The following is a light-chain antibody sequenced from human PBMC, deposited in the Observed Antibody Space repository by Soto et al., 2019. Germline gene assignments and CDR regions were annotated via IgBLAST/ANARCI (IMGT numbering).Light chain of an antibody. CDR2: DVG. CDR1: SSDIGAYSY. J-gene: IGLJ2*01. Sequence: QSALTQPASLSGSPGQSITISCTGTSSDIGAYSYVAWYQHHPGKAPKLIIYDVGNRPSGVSDRFSGSKSGNTASLTISGLQAEDEADYYCSSYRRPKTRVFGGGTKLTVL. V-gene: IGLV2-14*03. CDR3: SSYRRPKTRV.